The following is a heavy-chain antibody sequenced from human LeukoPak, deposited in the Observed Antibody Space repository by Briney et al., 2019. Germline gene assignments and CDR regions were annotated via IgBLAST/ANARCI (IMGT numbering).Heavy chain of an antibody. CDR3: ARYMVRGVTNDAFDI. V-gene: IGHV4-30-4*01. CDR1: GGSISSGDYY. J-gene: IGHJ3*02. Sequence: SETLSLTCTVSGGSISSGDYYWSWIRQPPGKGLEWIGYIYYSGSTYYNPSLKSRVTISVDTSKNQFSLKLSSVTAADTAVYYCARYMVRGVTNDAFDIWGQGTMVTVSS. CDR2: IYYSGST. D-gene: IGHD3-10*01.